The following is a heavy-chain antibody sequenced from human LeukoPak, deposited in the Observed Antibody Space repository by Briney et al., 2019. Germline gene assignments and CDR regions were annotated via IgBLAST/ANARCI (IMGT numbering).Heavy chain of an antibody. D-gene: IGHD4-17*01. Sequence: GGSLRLSCAAFGFTFSSYSMNWVRQAPGKGLEWVSSISSSSSYIYYADSVKGRFTISRDNAKNSLYLQMNSLRAEDTAVYYCARDRGGYYGDYPYYFDYWGQGTLVTVSS. J-gene: IGHJ4*02. CDR2: ISSSSSYI. CDR1: GFTFSSYS. CDR3: ARDRGGYYGDYPYYFDY. V-gene: IGHV3-21*01.